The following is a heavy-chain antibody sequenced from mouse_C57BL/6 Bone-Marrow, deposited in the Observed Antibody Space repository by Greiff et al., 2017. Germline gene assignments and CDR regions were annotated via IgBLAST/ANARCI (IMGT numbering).Heavy chain of an antibody. CDR3: ARLEERFAY. CDR2: IYPRSGNT. CDR1: GYTFTSYG. V-gene: IGHV1-81*01. J-gene: IGHJ3*01. Sequence: QVQLQQPGAELVRPGASVKLSCKASGYTFTSYGISWVKQRTGQGLEWIGEIYPRSGNTYYNEKFKGKATLTADKSSSTAYMELRSLTSEDSAVYFCARLEERFAYWGQGTLVTVSA.